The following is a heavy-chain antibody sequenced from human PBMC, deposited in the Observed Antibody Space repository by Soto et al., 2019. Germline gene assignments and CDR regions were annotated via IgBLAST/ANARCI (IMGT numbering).Heavy chain of an antibody. Sequence: PGGSLRLSCAASGFTFSNAWMSWVRQAPGKGLEWVGRIKSKTDGGTTDYAAPVKGRFTISRDDSKNTLYLQMNSLKTEDTAVYYCTTARLLWFGELLYQTYGMDVWGQGTTVTV. V-gene: IGHV3-15*01. CDR3: TTARLLWFGELLYQTYGMDV. CDR1: GFTFSNAW. CDR2: IKSKTDGGTT. D-gene: IGHD3-10*01. J-gene: IGHJ6*02.